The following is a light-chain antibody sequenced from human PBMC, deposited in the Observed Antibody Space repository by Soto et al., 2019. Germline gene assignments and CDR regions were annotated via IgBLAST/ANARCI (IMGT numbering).Light chain of an antibody. CDR3: ATWDDNVKGPV. CDR1: ASNIGSNF. Sequence: QSVLTQPPSASGPPGQRVTISCSGRASNIGSNFVSWYQVVPGTAPKLLIYTNSHRPSGVPDRFSGSRSGTSASLDISGLQSDDEADYFWATWDDNVKGPVFGGGTKVTVL. V-gene: IGLV1-44*01. CDR2: TNS. J-gene: IGLJ2*01.